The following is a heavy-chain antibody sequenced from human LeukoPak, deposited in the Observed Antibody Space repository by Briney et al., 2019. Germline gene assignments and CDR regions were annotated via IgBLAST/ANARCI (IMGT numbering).Heavy chain of an antibody. CDR2: ISGGGGST. CDR1: GFTFSSDA. J-gene: IGHJ6*02. CDR3: AKADAVTAFLYGMDV. D-gene: IGHD2-21*02. Sequence: GGSLRLSCAASGFTFSSDAMSWVRQAPGGGLEWGSAISGGGGSTYYAASVKGRFTISRDNSKNTLYLQMNSLRAEDTAVYYCAKADAVTAFLYGMDVWGQGTTVTVSS. V-gene: IGHV3-23*01.